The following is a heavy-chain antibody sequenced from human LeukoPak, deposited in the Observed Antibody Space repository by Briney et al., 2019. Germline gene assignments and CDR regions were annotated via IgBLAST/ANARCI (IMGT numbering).Heavy chain of an antibody. CDR2: IYTSGST. CDR3: ARGVYYGSGSYYAGSAFDI. Sequence: SETLSLTCTVSDGSISSYYWSWIRQPAGKGLEWIGRIYTSGSTNYNPSLKSRVTMSVDTSKNQFSLKLSSVTAADTAVYYCARGVYYGSGSYYAGSAFDIWGQGTMVTVSS. V-gene: IGHV4-4*07. CDR1: DGSISSYY. D-gene: IGHD3-10*01. J-gene: IGHJ3*02.